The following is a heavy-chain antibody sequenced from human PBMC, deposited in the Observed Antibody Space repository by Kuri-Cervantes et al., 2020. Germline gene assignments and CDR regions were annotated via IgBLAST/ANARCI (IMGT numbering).Heavy chain of an antibody. CDR1: GGSFSGYY. J-gene: IGHJ2*01. V-gene: IGHV4-34*01. Sequence: SQTLALTCAAYGGSFSGYYWSLIRQPPGKGLEKIGEITHSGSTNYNQSLKSRVTISVDTSKNQYSLKLRSVTAADTAVYYCASKEYYYDSSGYYTNWYFYLWGRGTLVTVSS. CDR3: ASKEYYYDSSGYYTNWYFYL. D-gene: IGHD3-22*01. CDR2: ITHSGST.